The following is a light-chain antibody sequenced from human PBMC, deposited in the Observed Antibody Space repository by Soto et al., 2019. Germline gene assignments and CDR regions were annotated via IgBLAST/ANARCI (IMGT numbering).Light chain of an antibody. V-gene: IGKV1-5*01. CDR3: QQCYMGWT. J-gene: IGKJ1*01. CDR1: QSIGRF. CDR2: DAS. Sequence: DIQMTQGPSSLSASVVYRVTITCRASQSIGRFLAWYQHQPGKAPKLLIYDASTLESGVPSRFSGTGSGTEFTFSITSLQPQDFGTYYCQQCYMGWTFGQGTKVDIK.